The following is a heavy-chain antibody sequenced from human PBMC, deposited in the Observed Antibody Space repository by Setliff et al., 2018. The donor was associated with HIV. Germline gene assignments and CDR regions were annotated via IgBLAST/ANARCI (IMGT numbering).Heavy chain of an antibody. CDR3: ARGTGEGGGTGGIFQY. Sequence: SETLSLTCAVSGGSVSSSNWWSWVRQPPGKGLEWIGEISQSGSTYYNPALKSRVSISVDTSKNQFSLKLNSVTAADTAIYYCARGTGEGGGTGGIFQYWGQGTLVTVSS. CDR2: ISQSGST. CDR1: GGSVSSSNW. V-gene: IGHV4-4*02. D-gene: IGHD3-16*01. J-gene: IGHJ4*02.